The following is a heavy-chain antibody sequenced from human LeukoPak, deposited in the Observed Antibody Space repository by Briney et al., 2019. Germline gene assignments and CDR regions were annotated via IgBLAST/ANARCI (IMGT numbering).Heavy chain of an antibody. V-gene: IGHV3-20*04. CDR3: ARDCRRWNGVFDV. Sequence: GGSLRLSCAASGFTFDDYGMSWVRQAPGKGLEWVSGINWNGGSTGYADSVKGRLIISRDNAKNSLYLQMNSLRPEDTALYYCARDCRRWNGVFDVWGQGTTVTVSS. CDR2: INWNGGST. J-gene: IGHJ3*01. D-gene: IGHD1-1*01. CDR1: GFTFDDYG.